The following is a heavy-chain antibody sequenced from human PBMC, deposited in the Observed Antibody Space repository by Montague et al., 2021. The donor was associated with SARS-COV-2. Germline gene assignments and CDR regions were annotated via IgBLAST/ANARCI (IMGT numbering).Heavy chain of an antibody. CDR1: GGSISSYY. J-gene: IGHJ4*02. Sequence: SETLSLTCTVSGGSISSYYWSWIRQPAGKGLEWIGLIYTSGSTNYNPSLKSRVTMSVDTSTNQFSLKLTSVTAADTAVYYCARVWGCGGWYYFDYWGQGTLVTVSS. D-gene: IGHD3-16*01. V-gene: IGHV4-4*07. CDR3: ARVWGCGGWYYFDY. CDR2: IYTSGST.